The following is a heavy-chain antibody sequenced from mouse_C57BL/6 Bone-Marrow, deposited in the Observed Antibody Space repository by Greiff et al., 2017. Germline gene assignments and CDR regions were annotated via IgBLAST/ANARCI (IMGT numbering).Heavy chain of an antibody. Sequence: EVMLVESGGGLVQPGGSLKLSCAASGFTFSDYYMYWVRQTPEKRLEWVAYISNGGGSTYYPDTVKGRFTISRDNAKNTLYLQMSRLKSEDTAMYYCARDSYYAMDYWGQGTSVTVSS. CDR2: ISNGGGST. V-gene: IGHV5-12*01. J-gene: IGHJ4*01. CDR1: GFTFSDYY. CDR3: ARDSYYAMDY.